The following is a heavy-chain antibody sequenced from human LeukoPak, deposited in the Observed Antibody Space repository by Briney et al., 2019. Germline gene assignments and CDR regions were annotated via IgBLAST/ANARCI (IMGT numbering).Heavy chain of an antibody. Sequence: GGSLRLSCAASGFTVSSYEMNWVRQAPGKGLEWVSYISSSGSTIYYADSVKGRFTISRDNAKNSLYLQMNSLRAEDTAVYYCASPPRVVAAPYWGQGTLVTVSS. J-gene: IGHJ4*02. D-gene: IGHD2-15*01. CDR1: GFTVSSYE. CDR2: ISSSGSTI. V-gene: IGHV3-48*03. CDR3: ASPPRVVAAPY.